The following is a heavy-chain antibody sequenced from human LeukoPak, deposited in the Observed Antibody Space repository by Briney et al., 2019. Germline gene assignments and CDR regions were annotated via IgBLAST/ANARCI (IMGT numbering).Heavy chain of an antibody. J-gene: IGHJ6*03. CDR1: GGTFSSYA. V-gene: IGHV1-69*05. CDR2: IIPIFGTA. CDR3: ARGSTSSGYYYYYYMDV. D-gene: IGHD3-10*01. Sequence: SVKVSCKAPGGTFSSYAISWVRQAPGQGLEWMGRIIPIFGTANYAQKFQGRVTITTDESTSTAYMELSSLRSEDTAVYYCARGSTSSGYYYYYYMDVWGKGTTVTVSS.